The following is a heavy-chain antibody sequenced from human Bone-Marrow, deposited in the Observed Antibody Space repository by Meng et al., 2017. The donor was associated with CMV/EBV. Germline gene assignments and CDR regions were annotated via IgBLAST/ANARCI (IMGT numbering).Heavy chain of an antibody. CDR2: ISYDGSNK. CDR3: ARMQQLVRNYYGMNV. CDR1: GFTFSSYA. V-gene: IGHV3-30-3*01. D-gene: IGHD6-13*01. Sequence: GESLKIPCAASGFTFSSYAMHWVRQAPGKGLEWVAVISYDGSNKYYADSVKGRFTISRDNSKNTLYLQMNSLRAEDTAVYYCARMQQLVRNYYGMNVWGQGTTVTVSS. J-gene: IGHJ6*02.